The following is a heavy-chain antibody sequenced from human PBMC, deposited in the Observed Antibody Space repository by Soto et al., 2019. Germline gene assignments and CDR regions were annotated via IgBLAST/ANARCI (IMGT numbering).Heavy chain of an antibody. V-gene: IGHV3-23*01. Sequence: GGSLRLSCAASGFTFSSNAMTWVRQAPGKGLEWVSTITDSGGNTYYADSVKGRFTISRDNSKNTLYLQMNSLRAADTAVYYCAKSLTSTGWSKSDYWGQATLATVSS. J-gene: IGHJ4*02. D-gene: IGHD2-8*02. CDR2: ITDSGGNT. CDR3: AKSLTSTGWSKSDY. CDR1: GFTFSSNA.